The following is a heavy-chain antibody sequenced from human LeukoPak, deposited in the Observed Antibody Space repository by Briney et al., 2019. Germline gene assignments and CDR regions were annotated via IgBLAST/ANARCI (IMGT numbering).Heavy chain of an antibody. CDR1: GFTFSSYW. V-gene: IGHV3-30*03. J-gene: IGHJ5*02. CDR2: ISYDGSNK. Sequence: PPGGSLRLSCAASGFTFSSYWMNWARQAPSKGLEWVAVISYDGSNKYYADSVKGRFTISRDNSKNTLYLQMNSLRAEDTAVYYCARECEFMAPSGYYTQGWFDPWGQGTLVTVSS. D-gene: IGHD3-3*01. CDR3: ARECEFMAPSGYYTQGWFDP.